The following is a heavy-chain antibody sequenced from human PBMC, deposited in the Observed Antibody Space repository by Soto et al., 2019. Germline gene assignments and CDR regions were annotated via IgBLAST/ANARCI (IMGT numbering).Heavy chain of an antibody. CDR2: IYDSGST. CDR1: GCSVSSGGYY. V-gene: IGHV4-31*03. Sequence: SETLSLTCTVSGCSVSSGGYYWGWIRQQPGKGLEWIGYIYDSGSTYYSPSLKSRVTISVDTSKNQFSLKLSSVTAADTAVYYCARGRYYDSSGYYRGWCFDYWGQGTLVTVSS. J-gene: IGHJ4*02. CDR3: ARGRYYDSSGYYRGWCFDY. D-gene: IGHD3-22*01.